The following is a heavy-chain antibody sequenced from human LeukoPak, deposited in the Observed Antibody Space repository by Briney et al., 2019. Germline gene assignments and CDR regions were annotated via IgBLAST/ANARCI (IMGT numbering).Heavy chain of an antibody. V-gene: IGHV3-23*01. D-gene: IGHD6-6*01. CDR1: GFTFSSYA. CDR2: ISGSGFT. J-gene: IGHJ4*02. Sequence: PRGSLTLSCAAYGFTFSSYAMSWVRQAPGKGLEWVSAISGSGFTYYADSVKGRFTISRDNSKNPLYLQMDSLRAADTAVYYCARGLYSSSPWGQGTLVTVSS. CDR3: ARGLYSSSP.